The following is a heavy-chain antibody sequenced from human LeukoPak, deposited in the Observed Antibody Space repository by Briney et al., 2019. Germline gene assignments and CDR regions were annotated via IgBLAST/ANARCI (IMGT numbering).Heavy chain of an antibody. CDR3: ARVHSNYEWFDP. CDR2: IYNSGST. J-gene: IGHJ5*02. CDR1: GGSISRGSYY. Sequence: SQTLSLTCSVSGGSISRGSYYWSRIRQHPGKGLEWIGYIYNSGSTYYNSSLKSRVTISLDTSKNQFSLKLTSVTAADTAVYYCARVHSNYEWFDPWGQGTLVTVSS. D-gene: IGHD4-11*01. V-gene: IGHV4-31*03.